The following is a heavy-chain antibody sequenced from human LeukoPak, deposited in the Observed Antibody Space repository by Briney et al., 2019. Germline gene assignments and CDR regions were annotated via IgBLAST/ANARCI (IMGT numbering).Heavy chain of an antibody. D-gene: IGHD3-3*01. Sequence: GGSLRLSCAASGFTFSSYAMSWVRQAPGKGLEWVSAISGSGGSTYYADSVKGRFTISRDNSKNTLYLQMNSLRAEDTAVYYCAKSSNGYDFWSGYYPAVDYFDYWGQGTLVTVSS. CDR1: GFTFSSYA. J-gene: IGHJ4*02. V-gene: IGHV3-23*01. CDR2: ISGSGGST. CDR3: AKSSNGYDFWSGYYPAVDYFDY.